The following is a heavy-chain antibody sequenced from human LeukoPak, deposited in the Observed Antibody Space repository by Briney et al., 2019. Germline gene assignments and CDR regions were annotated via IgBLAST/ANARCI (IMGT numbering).Heavy chain of an antibody. V-gene: IGHV3-11*01. J-gene: IGHJ4*02. CDR3: ARDLYSSSWYGVGY. Sequence: GGSLRLSCAASGFTFSDYHMSWIRQAPGKGLEWVSYISSSGGTIYYADSVKGRFTISRDNAKNSLYLQMNSLRAEDTAVYYCARDLYSSSWYGVGYWGQGTLVTVSS. CDR1: GFTFSDYH. D-gene: IGHD6-13*01. CDR2: ISSSGGTI.